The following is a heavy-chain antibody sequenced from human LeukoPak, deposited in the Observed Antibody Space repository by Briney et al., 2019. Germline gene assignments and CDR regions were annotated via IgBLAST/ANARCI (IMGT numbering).Heavy chain of an antibody. CDR2: MNPNSGNT. CDR1: GYTFTSYY. J-gene: IGHJ4*02. V-gene: IGHV1-8*02. Sequence: ASVKVSCKASGYTFTSYYMHWVRQAPGQGLEWMGWMNPNSGNTGYAQKFQGRVTMTRNTSISTAYMELSSLRSEDTAVYYCQGYDILTGYSYWGQGTLVTVSS. CDR3: QGYDILTGYSY. D-gene: IGHD3-9*01.